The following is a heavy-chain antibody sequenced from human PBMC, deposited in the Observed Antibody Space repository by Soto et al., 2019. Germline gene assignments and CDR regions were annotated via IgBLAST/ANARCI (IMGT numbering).Heavy chain of an antibody. Sequence: ASVKVSCKASGYTFTSYGISWVRQAPGQGLEWMGWISAYNGNTNYAQKLQGRVTMTTDTSTSTAYMELRSLRSDDTAVYYCARDSSPTQDFWSGYFDFDYYYYYMDVWGKGTTVTVSS. CDR1: GYTFTSYG. D-gene: IGHD3-3*01. CDR3: ARDSSPTQDFWSGYFDFDYYYYYMDV. CDR2: ISAYNGNT. J-gene: IGHJ6*03. V-gene: IGHV1-18*01.